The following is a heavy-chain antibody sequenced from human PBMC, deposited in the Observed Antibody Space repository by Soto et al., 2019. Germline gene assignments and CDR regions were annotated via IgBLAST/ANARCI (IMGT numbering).Heavy chain of an antibody. CDR2: ISWNSGSI. V-gene: IGHV3-9*01. CDR3: AKDVSDYGDREDYFDS. D-gene: IGHD4-17*01. CDR1: GFTFDDYA. Sequence: VQLVESGGGLAQPGRSLRLSCAASGFTFDDYAMHWVRQTPGKGLEWVSGISWNSGSIGYADSVKGRFTISRDNAKNSLYLQMNSLRAEDTAFYYCAKDVSDYGDREDYFDSWGQGTLVTVSS. J-gene: IGHJ4*02.